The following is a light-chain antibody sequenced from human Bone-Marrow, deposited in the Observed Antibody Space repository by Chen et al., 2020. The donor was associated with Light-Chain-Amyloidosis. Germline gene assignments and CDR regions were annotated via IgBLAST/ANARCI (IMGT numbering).Light chain of an antibody. Sequence: YELTQPPSVPVPPGQTARITCSGDDLPTKYAYWYQQKPGQAPVLVIHRDTERPSGISERFSGYSSGTTATLTISGGQAEDEADYHCQSADSSGTYEVIFGGGTKLTVL. J-gene: IGLJ2*01. CDR1: DLPTKY. CDR2: RDT. CDR3: QSADSSGTYEVI. V-gene: IGLV3-25*03.